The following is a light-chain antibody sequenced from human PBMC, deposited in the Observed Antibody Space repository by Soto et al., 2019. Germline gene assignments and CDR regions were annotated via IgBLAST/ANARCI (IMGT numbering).Light chain of an antibody. Sequence: DIQMTQSPSSVSASIGDRVTITCRASQSISSWLAWYQQKPGKAPKLLIYAASNLQSGVPSRFSGSGSGTDLTLTISGLHPEDFAPYTCQQAGSFPLPFGGGTKVEIK. J-gene: IGKJ4*01. CDR2: AAS. CDR1: QSISSW. CDR3: QQAGSFPLP. V-gene: IGKV1D-12*01.